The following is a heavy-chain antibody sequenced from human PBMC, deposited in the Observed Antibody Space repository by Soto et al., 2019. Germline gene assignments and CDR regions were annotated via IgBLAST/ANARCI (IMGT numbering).Heavy chain of an antibody. J-gene: IGHJ6*02. V-gene: IGHV1-18*01. CDR3: AKSGVWQLEDYGYGMDV. CDR2: IRTDHGIT. D-gene: IGHD6-6*01. Sequence: ASVKVSCKGSGYTFTNFGISWVGQAPGQGLERIGWIRTDHGITHYAEMVQGRVTMTTDTSTSTAHMELKSLTSDDTAVYYCAKSGVWQLEDYGYGMDVWGQATTVTVSS. CDR1: GYTFTNFG.